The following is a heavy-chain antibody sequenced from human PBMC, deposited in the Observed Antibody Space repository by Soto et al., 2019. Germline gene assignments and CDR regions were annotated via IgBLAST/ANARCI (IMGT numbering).Heavy chain of an antibody. J-gene: IGHJ4*02. CDR2: IYYSGST. D-gene: IGHD3-3*02. CDR3: ARHFWSGYYDY. Sequence: TLSLTCTVSGGSISSYYWSWIRQPPGKGLEWIGYIYYSGSTNYNPSLKSRVTISVDTSKNQFSLKLSSVTAADTAVYYCARHFWSGYYDYWGQGTLVTVSS. CDR1: GGSISSYY. V-gene: IGHV4-59*01.